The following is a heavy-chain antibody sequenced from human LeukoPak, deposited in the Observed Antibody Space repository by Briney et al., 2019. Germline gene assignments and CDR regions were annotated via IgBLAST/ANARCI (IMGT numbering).Heavy chain of an antibody. CDR1: SGSISSGYY. CDR2: IYHSRST. V-gene: IGHV4-38-2*02. Sequence: ASETLSLTCTVSSGSISSGYYWGWIRQPPGKGLECIGNIYHSRSTYYNPSLKSRVTISLDASKNQFSLELRSVTAADTAVFYCARVSGGSYSYYYYYMDVWGKGTTVTVSS. CDR3: ARVSGGSYSYYYYYMDV. J-gene: IGHJ6*03. D-gene: IGHD1-26*01.